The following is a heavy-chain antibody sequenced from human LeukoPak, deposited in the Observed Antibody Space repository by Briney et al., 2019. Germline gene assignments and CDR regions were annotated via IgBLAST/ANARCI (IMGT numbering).Heavy chain of an antibody. CDR1: GFTFSNAW. CDR3: TTDDYGDYLDY. CDR2: IKSKTDGGTT. Sequence: GSLRLCCAASGFTFSNAWMSWVRQAPGKGLEWVGRIKSKTDGGTTDYAAPVKGRFTISRDDSKNTLYLQMNSLKTEDTAVYYCTTDDYGDYLDYWGQGTLVTVSS. V-gene: IGHV3-15*01. D-gene: IGHD4-17*01. J-gene: IGHJ4*02.